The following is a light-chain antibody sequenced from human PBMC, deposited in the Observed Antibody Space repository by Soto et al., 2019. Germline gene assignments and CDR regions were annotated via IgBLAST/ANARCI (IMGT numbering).Light chain of an antibody. J-gene: IGKJ1*01. CDR2: GAS. CDR3: QQHGNSPRT. Sequence: EIVMTQSPATLSVSPGERGTLSCRASQRFGSSNLAWYQQKPGQAPRLLIYGASSRATGIPDRFSGSGSGTDFTLTITRLEPEDCAVYYCQQHGNSPRTFGQGTKVDIK. V-gene: IGKV3-20*01. CDR1: QRFGSSN.